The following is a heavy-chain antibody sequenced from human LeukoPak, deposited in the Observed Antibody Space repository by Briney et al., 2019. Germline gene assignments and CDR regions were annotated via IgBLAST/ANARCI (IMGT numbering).Heavy chain of an antibody. D-gene: IGHD3-22*01. CDR1: GGSISSLY. Sequence: PSETLSLTCSVSGGSISSLYWSWIRQPPGKGLEWIGYIYYTGSTNYNPSLKSRVTMSVDTSKNQFSLKLSSVTAADTAVYYCARESPLSSGCYPVFDYWGQGTLVTVSS. V-gene: IGHV4-59*12. J-gene: IGHJ4*02. CDR3: ARESPLSSGCYPVFDY. CDR2: IYYTGST.